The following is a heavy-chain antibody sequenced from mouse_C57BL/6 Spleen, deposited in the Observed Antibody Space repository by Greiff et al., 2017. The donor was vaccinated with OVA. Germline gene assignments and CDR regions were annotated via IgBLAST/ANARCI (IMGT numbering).Heavy chain of an antibody. CDR1: GYTFTSYW. D-gene: IGHD2-2*01. Sequence: QVQLKQPGAELVRPGTSVKLSCKASGYTFTSYWMHWVKQRPGQGLEWIGVIDPSDSYTNYNQKFKGKATLTVDTSSSTAYMQLSSLTSEDSAVYYCARRGDGYDPYYAMDYWGQGTSVTVSS. CDR2: IDPSDSYT. V-gene: IGHV1-59*01. J-gene: IGHJ4*01. CDR3: ARRGDGYDPYYAMDY.